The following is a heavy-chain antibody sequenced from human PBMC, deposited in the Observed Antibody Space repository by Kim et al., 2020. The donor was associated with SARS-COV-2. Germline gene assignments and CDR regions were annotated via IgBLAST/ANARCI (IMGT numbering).Heavy chain of an antibody. CDR3: ARDLTRASGMDV. J-gene: IGHJ6*02. Sequence: ASVKVSCKASGYTFTTYAMNWVRQAPGRGLEWMGWINTKTGSPTYAQGFTGRFVFSVDTSVDTAYLQISSLKADDTSVYYCARDLTRASGMDVWGQGT. D-gene: IGHD2-2*01. V-gene: IGHV7-4-1*02. CDR2: INTKTGSP. CDR1: GYTFTTYA.